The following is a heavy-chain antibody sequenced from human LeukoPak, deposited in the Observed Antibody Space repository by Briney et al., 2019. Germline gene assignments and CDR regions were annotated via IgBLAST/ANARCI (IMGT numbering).Heavy chain of an antibody. CDR2: IIPILGIA. J-gene: IGHJ5*02. Sequence: SVKVSCKASGGTFSSYAISWVRQAPGQGLEWMGRIIPILGIANYAQKFQGRVTITADKSTSTAYMELSSLRSEDTAVYYCAVGGTFATRPYSSSSWGQGTLVTLSS. CDR3: AVGGTFATRPYSSSS. D-gene: IGHD6-6*01. V-gene: IGHV1-69*04. CDR1: GGTFSSYA.